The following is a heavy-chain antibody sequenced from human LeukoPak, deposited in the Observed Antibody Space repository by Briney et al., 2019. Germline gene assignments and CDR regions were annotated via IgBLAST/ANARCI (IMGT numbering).Heavy chain of an antibody. CDR1: GFTLSSYA. Sequence: PGGSLRLSCAASGFTLSSYAMSWVRQAPGKGLEWVSIISGSGGRTSHADSVKGRFTISRDNYKNTLYLQVNSLRAEDSAVYYCAKAMEDGNADRFDYWGQGTLVTVSS. D-gene: IGHD3-3*01. V-gene: IGHV3-23*01. J-gene: IGHJ4*02. CDR2: ISGSGGRT. CDR3: AKAMEDGNADRFDY.